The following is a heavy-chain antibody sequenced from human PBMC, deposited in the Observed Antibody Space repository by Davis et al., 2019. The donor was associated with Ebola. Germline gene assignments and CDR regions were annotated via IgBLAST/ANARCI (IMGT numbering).Heavy chain of an antibody. Sequence: GGSLRLSCAASGFTFRSYALNWVRQAPGKGLEWVSTVSGSGGSTYYADSVKGRFTISRDNSKNTLYLQMNSLRAEDTAVYYCAKDTSNVWFDVWGQGTMVTVSS. J-gene: IGHJ3*01. CDR1: GFTFRSYA. CDR3: AKDTSNVWFDV. V-gene: IGHV3-23*01. CDR2: VSGSGGST. D-gene: IGHD6-19*01.